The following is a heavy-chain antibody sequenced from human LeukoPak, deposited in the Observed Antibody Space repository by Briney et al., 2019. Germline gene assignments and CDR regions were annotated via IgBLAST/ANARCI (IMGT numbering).Heavy chain of an antibody. Sequence: PGGSLRLSCAASGFTFSSYWMSWVRQAPGKGLEGVANIKQDGSEKYYVDSVKGRFTISRDNAKNSLYLQMNSLRAEDTAVYYCARDQVGYYDFWSGYYTQWGQGTLVTVSS. V-gene: IGHV3-7*01. J-gene: IGHJ4*02. CDR2: IKQDGSEK. CDR3: ARDQVGYYDFWSGYYTQ. D-gene: IGHD3-3*01. CDR1: GFTFSSYW.